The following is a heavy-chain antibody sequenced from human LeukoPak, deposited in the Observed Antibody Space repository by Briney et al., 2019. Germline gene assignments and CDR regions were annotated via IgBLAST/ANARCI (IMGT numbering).Heavy chain of an antibody. CDR2: IRYDGSNK. V-gene: IGHV3-30*02. CDR3: AKDGTSLVAFDI. CDR1: GFTFSSYG. D-gene: IGHD1-26*01. Sequence: GGSLRLSCAASGFTFSSYGMHWVRRAPGKGLEWVAFIRYDGSNKYYADSVKGRFTISRDHSKNTLYLQMNSLRAEDTAVYYCAKDGTSLVAFDIWGQGTMVTVSS. J-gene: IGHJ3*02.